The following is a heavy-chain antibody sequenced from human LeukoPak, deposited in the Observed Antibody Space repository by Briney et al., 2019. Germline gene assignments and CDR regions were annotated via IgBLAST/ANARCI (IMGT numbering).Heavy chain of an antibody. CDR3: ARPVAGTYVPMDS. J-gene: IGHJ4*02. CDR2: INSDGSST. D-gene: IGHD6-19*01. Sequence: GGSLRLSCAASGFTFSDYWMHWVRQSPGKGPVCVSRINSDGSSTNYADSVQGRFTISRDNTKNTLYLQMNSLRVEDTGVYYCARPVAGTYVPMDSWGQGTLVTVSS. V-gene: IGHV3-74*01. CDR1: GFTFSDYW.